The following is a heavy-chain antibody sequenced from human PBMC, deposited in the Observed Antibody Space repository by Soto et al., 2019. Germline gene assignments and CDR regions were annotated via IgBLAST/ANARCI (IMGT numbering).Heavy chain of an antibody. D-gene: IGHD6-13*01. CDR1: GGSISSSSYY. CDR3: ARVTLSSTWSNNGFDP. Sequence: QLQLQESGPGLVKPSETLSLTCTVSGGSISSSSYYWGWIRQPPGKGLEWIGSIYYSGRTYYNPSLKSRVTISVDTSKNQFSLKLSSVTAADTAVYYCARVTLSSTWSNNGFDPWGQGTLVTVSS. J-gene: IGHJ5*02. CDR2: IYYSGRT. V-gene: IGHV4-39*01.